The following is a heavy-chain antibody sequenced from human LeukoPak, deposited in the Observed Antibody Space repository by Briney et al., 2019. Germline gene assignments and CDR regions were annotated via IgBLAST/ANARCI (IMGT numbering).Heavy chain of an antibody. Sequence: PSETLSLTCTISGGSISSYYWSWIRQPPGKGLEWIGYIYYSGSTNYNPSLKSRVTISVDTSKNQFSLKLSSVTAADTAVYYCARHKPRGRVAAGPQDAFDIWGQGTMVTVSS. D-gene: IGHD6-13*01. CDR1: GGSISSYY. J-gene: IGHJ3*02. CDR2: IYYSGST. V-gene: IGHV4-59*08. CDR3: ARHKPRGRVAAGPQDAFDI.